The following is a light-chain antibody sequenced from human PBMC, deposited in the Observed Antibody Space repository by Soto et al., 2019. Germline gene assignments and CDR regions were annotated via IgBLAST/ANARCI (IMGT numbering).Light chain of an antibody. CDR3: SSKRDSGTLFV. V-gene: IGLV2-14*01. CDR2: EVT. J-gene: IGLJ1*01. CDR1: SGDVGAYNY. Sequence: QSALTQPASVSGSPGQSITISCAGTSGDVGAYNYVSWYQHHPGKVPKLLIYEVTNRPSGVSDRFSGSKSGNTASLTISGLQAEDEADYYCSSKRDSGTLFVFXTGTKV.